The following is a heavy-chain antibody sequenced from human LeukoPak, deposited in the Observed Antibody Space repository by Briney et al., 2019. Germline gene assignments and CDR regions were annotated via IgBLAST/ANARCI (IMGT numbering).Heavy chain of an antibody. D-gene: IGHD6-6*01. J-gene: IGHJ5*02. CDR1: GFTFSSYS. CDR2: ISSSSSYI. CDR3: ARDLVYSSSSGDWFDP. V-gene: IGHV3-21*01. Sequence: PGGSLRLSCAASGFTFSSYSMNWVRQAPGKGLEWVSSISSSSSYIYYADSVKGRFTISRDNAKNSLYLQMSSLRAEDTAVYYCARDLVYSSSSGDWFDPWGQGTLVTVSS.